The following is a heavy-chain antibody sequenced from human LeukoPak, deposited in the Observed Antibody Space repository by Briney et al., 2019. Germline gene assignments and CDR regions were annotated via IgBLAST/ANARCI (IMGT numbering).Heavy chain of an antibody. J-gene: IGHJ4*02. Sequence: GGSLRLSCAASGFTFSSYAMHWVRQAPGKGLEWVAVISYDGSNKYYADSVKGRFTISRDNSKNTLFLQMNSLRAEDTAVYYCARELSGWYYFDYWGQGTLVTISS. CDR1: GFTFSSYA. V-gene: IGHV3-30*04. CDR2: ISYDGSNK. CDR3: ARELSGWYYFDY. D-gene: IGHD6-19*01.